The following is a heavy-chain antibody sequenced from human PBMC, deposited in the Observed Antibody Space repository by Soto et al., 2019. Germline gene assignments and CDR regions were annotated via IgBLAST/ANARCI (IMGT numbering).Heavy chain of an antibody. D-gene: IGHD6-13*01. J-gene: IGHJ4*02. CDR1: GFTFSSYG. Sequence: QVQLVESGGGVVQPGRSLRLSCAASGFTFSSYGMHWVRQAPGKGLEWVAVISYDGSNKYYADSVKGRFTISRDNSKNTLYLQMNSLRAEDTAVYYCANLFAKLVPMDYWGQGTLVTVSS. CDR3: ANLFAKLVPMDY. CDR2: ISYDGSNK. V-gene: IGHV3-30*18.